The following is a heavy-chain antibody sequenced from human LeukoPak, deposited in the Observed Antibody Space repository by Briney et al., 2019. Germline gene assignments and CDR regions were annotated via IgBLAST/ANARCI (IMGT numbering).Heavy chain of an antibody. D-gene: IGHD3-9*01. V-gene: IGHV4-59*12. J-gene: IGHJ5*02. Sequence: SETLSLTCTVSGGSISSYYWSWIRQPPGKGLEWIGYIYYSGSTNYNPSLKSRVTMSVDTSKNQFSLKLSSVTAADTAVYYCARDRTAELRYFDWLFPGWFDPWGQGTLVTVSS. CDR3: ARDRTAELRYFDWLFPGWFDP. CDR2: IYYSGST. CDR1: GGSISSYY.